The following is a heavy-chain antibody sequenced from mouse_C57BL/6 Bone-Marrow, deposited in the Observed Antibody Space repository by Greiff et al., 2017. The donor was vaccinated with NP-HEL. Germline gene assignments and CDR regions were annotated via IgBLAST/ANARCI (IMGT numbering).Heavy chain of an antibody. D-gene: IGHD1-1*01. CDR2: ISYDGSN. V-gene: IGHV3-6*01. Sequence: EVKLVESGPGLVKPSQSLSLTCSVTGYSITSGYYWNWIRQFPGNKLEWMGYISYDGSNNYNPSLKNRISITRDTSKNQFFLKLNSVTTEDTATYYCARDYYGSSYEYYYAMDYWGQGTSVTVSS. CDR3: ARDYYGSSYEYYYAMDY. CDR1: GYSITSGYY. J-gene: IGHJ4*01.